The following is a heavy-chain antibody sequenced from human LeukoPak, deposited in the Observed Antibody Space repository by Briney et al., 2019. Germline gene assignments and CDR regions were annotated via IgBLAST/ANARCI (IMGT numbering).Heavy chain of an antibody. Sequence: ASVNVSCKASGYTFTSYAMNWVRQAPGQGLEWMGWINTNTGNPTYAQGFTGRFVFSLDTSVSTAYLQISSLKAEDTAVYYCARDGYYDFWSGSHNWFDPWGQGTLVTVSS. V-gene: IGHV7-4-1*02. CDR2: INTNTGNP. J-gene: IGHJ5*02. D-gene: IGHD3-3*01. CDR3: ARDGYYDFWSGSHNWFDP. CDR1: GYTFTSYA.